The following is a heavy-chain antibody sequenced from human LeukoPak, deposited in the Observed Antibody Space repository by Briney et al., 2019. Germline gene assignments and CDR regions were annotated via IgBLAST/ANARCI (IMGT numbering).Heavy chain of an antibody. Sequence: GGTLRLSCAASGFTFSSYAMSWVRQAPGKGLEWVSGISGSGGSTNYADSVKGRFTISRDNSKNTLYLQMNSLRAEDTAVYYCAKTQSLTGTTRYYYYGMDVWGQGTTVTVSS. D-gene: IGHD1-20*01. CDR1: GFTFSSYA. CDR2: ISGSGGST. CDR3: AKTQSLTGTTRYYYYGMDV. J-gene: IGHJ6*02. V-gene: IGHV3-23*01.